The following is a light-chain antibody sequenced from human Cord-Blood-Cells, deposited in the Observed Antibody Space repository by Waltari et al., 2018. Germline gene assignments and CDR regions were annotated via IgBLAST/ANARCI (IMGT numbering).Light chain of an antibody. CDR2: DAS. CDR1: QSVSSY. J-gene: IGKJ5*01. V-gene: IGKV3-11*01. Sequence: EIVLTQSPATLSLSPGERATLSCRASQSVSSYLAWYQQKPGQAPRLLIYDASNRATGIPARCRCSGSGTDFTLTISSLEPEDFAGYYCQQRSNWPPITFGQGTRLEIK. CDR3: QQRSNWPPIT.